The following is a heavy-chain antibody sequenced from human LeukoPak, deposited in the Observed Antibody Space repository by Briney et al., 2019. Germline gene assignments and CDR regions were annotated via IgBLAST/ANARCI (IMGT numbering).Heavy chain of an antibody. D-gene: IGHD6-13*01. CDR2: IRYDGSNK. CDR1: GFTFSTHG. Sequence: GGSLRLSCAASGFTFSTHGMSWVRQAPGKGLEWVAFIRYDGSNKYYADSVKGRFTISRDNSKNTLYLQMNSLRVEDTAVYYCARGDRGTAAGNNWFNPWGQGTLVTVSS. J-gene: IGHJ5*02. CDR3: ARGDRGTAAGNNWFNP. V-gene: IGHV3-30*02.